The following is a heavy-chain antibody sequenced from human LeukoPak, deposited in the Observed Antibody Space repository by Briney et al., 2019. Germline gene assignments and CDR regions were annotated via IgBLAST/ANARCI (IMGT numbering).Heavy chain of an antibody. V-gene: IGHV3-7*01. D-gene: IGHD3-3*01. Sequence: GGSLRLSCAASGFTFSSYWMSWVRQAPGKGLEWVANIKQDGSEKYYVDSVKGRFTISRDNAKNSLYLQMNSLRAEDTAVYYCARSRSGYLYYFDYWGQGTLVTVSS. J-gene: IGHJ4*02. CDR2: IKQDGSEK. CDR1: GFTFSSYW. CDR3: ARSRSGYLYYFDY.